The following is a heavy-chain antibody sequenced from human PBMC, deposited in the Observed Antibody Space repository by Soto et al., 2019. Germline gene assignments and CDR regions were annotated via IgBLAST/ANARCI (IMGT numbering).Heavy chain of an antibody. J-gene: IGHJ4*02. CDR3: AKVQEKGSKFFDD. Sequence: QVQLVQSGAEVKKPGASVKVSCKASGYTFTNYGVSWVRQAPGQGLEWMGWINTYKGNTNYAQKFQGRVTMTTDTSTSTVYMELRSLRSDDTAIYYCAKVQEKGSKFFDDWGQGTLVTVSS. CDR2: INTYKGNT. V-gene: IGHV1-18*01. CDR1: GYTFTNYG. D-gene: IGHD1-1*01.